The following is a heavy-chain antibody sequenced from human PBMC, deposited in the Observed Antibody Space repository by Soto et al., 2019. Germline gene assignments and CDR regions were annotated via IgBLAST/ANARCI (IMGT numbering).Heavy chain of an antibody. CDR3: ASSSGTSSGRDYFDY. CDR1: GDSVSSNSAA. D-gene: IGHD6-19*01. V-gene: IGHV6-1*01. J-gene: IGHJ4*02. CDR2: TYYRSKWYN. Sequence: SQTLSLTCAISGDSVSSNSAAWNWIRQSPSRGLEWLGRTYYRSKWYNDYAVSVKSRITINPDTSKNQFSLQLNSVTPEDTAVYYCASSSGTSSGRDYFDYWGQGNLVTVSS.